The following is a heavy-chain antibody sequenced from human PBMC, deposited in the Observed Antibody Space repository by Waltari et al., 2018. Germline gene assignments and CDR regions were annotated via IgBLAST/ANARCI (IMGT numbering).Heavy chain of an antibody. Sequence: QVQLQESGPGLVKPSETLSLTCTVAGGSISSYYWSWIRQPAGKGLEWIGRIYTSGSTNYNPSLKCRVTMSVDTSKNQFSLKRSSVTAADTAVYYCAREPSGSYYGRYYFDYWGQGTLVTVSS. CDR1: GGSISSYY. V-gene: IGHV4-4*07. CDR2: IYTSGST. J-gene: IGHJ4*02. CDR3: AREPSGSYYGRYYFDY. D-gene: IGHD1-26*01.